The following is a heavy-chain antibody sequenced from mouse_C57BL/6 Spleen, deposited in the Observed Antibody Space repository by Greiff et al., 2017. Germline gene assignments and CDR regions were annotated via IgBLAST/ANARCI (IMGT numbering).Heavy chain of an antibody. CDR3: ARGVYYGSSTRSWFAY. V-gene: IGHV1-9*01. CDR2: ILPGSGST. D-gene: IGHD1-1*01. Sequence: VQLKESGAELMKPGASVKLSCKATGYTFTGYWIEWVKQRPGHGLEWIGEILPGSGSTNYNEKFKGKATFTADTSSNTAYMQLSSLTTEDSAIYYCARGVYYGSSTRSWFAYWGQGTLVTVSA. J-gene: IGHJ3*01. CDR1: GYTFTGYW.